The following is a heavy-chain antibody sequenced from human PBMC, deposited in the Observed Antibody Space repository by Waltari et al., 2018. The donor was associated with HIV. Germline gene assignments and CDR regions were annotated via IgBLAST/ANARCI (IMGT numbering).Heavy chain of an antibody. J-gene: IGHJ4*02. V-gene: IGHV4-39*01. D-gene: IGHD2-21*02. CDR1: RDSIISRTPS. CDR3: SRHSQTALTADY. CDR2: IYSSGST. Sequence: HLQLQESGPGLVKPSEPLSLTCAVSRDSIISRTPSWGWIRQTPGKGLEWIGIIYSSGSTYYNPSLRSRVTMSVDTSKNQFSLRLNSVTAADTALFYCSRHSQTALTADYWGQGTLVTVAA.